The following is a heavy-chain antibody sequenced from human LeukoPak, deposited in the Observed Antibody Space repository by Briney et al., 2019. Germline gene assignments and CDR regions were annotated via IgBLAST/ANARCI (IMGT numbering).Heavy chain of an antibody. V-gene: IGHV4-4*07. D-gene: IGHD4-17*01. CDR1: GGSVSSYQ. J-gene: IGHJ5*02. CDR2: IYISGST. Sequence: SETLSLTCTVSGGSVSSYQWSWIRQPAGKGLEWIGRIYISGSTNYNSSLRSRVTMSVDMSKNQFSLELRSVTAADTAVYYCAREGGGDYRRNWFDPWGHGTLVTVSS. CDR3: AREGGGDYRRNWFDP.